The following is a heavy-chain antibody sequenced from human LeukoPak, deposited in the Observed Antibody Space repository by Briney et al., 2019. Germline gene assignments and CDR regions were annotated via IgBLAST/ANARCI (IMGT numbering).Heavy chain of an antibody. CDR1: GDSINSLDL. CDR3: AGLVGRYSSGLYYYYFDY. D-gene: IGHD3-22*01. J-gene: IGHJ4*02. V-gene: IGHV4-4*02. CDR2: MYLSGTT. Sequence: SGTLSLTCTVSGDSINSLDLWSWVRQPPGKGLEWIGEMYLSGTTHSNPSVKSRVTISIDKFKNQFLLNLSSVTAADTAVYYCAGLVGRYSSGLYYYYFDYWGQGTLVTVSS.